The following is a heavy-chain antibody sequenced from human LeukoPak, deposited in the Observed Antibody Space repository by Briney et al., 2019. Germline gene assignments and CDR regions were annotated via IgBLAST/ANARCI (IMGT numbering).Heavy chain of an antibody. D-gene: IGHD5-12*01. CDR3: AREGYRSAYDGDY. Sequence: SETLSLTCAVYGGSFIGYYWSWIRQPPGKGLEWIGEINHSGSTNYNPSLKSRVTISLDTSKNQFSLKLSSVTAADTAVYYCAREGYRSAYDGDYSGQRTLVTVSS. CDR1: GGSFIGYY. CDR2: INHSGST. J-gene: IGHJ4*02. V-gene: IGHV4-34*01.